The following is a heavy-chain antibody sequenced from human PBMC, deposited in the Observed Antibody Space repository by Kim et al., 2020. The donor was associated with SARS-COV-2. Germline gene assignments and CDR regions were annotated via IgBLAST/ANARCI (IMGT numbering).Heavy chain of an antibody. CDR3: ATMVRGDLYYYYGMDV. CDR2: ISAYNGNT. Sequence: ASVKVSCKASGYTFTSYGISWVRQAPGQGLEWMGWISAYNGNTNYAQKLQGRVTMTTDTSTSTAYMELRNLRSDDTAVYYCATMVRGDLYYYYGMDVWGQGTTVTVSS. J-gene: IGHJ6*02. CDR1: GYTFTSYG. D-gene: IGHD3-10*01. V-gene: IGHV1-18*01.